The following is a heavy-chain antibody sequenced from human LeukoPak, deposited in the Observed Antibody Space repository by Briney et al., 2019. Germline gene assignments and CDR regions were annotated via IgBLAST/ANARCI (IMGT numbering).Heavy chain of an antibody. V-gene: IGHV4-4*02. D-gene: IGHD3-10*01. J-gene: IGHJ5*02. CDR2: IYHSGST. CDR1: GGSISSSNW. Sequence: SETLSLTCAVSGGSISSSNWWSWVRQPPGKGLEWIGEIYHSGSTNYNPSLSSRVTISVDKSKNQFSLKLSSVTAADTAVYYCARLITMVRGLEDWFDPWGQGSLVTVSS. CDR3: ARLITMVRGLEDWFDP.